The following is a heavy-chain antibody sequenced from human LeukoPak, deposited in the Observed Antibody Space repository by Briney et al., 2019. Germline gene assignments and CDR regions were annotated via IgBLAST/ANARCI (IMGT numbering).Heavy chain of an antibody. V-gene: IGHV4-59*08. Sequence: PSETLSLTCTVSGGSISSYYWSWIRQPPGKGLEWIGYIYYSGSTNYNPSLKSRVTISVDTSKNQFSLKLSSVTAADTAVYYCARTFYGSGSYSPSDAFDIWGQGTMATVSS. CDR2: IYYSGST. D-gene: IGHD3-10*01. J-gene: IGHJ3*02. CDR1: GGSISSYY. CDR3: ARTFYGSGSYSPSDAFDI.